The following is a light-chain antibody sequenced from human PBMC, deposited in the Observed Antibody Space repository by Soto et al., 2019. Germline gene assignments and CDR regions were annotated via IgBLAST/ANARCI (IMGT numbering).Light chain of an antibody. Sequence: DIQLTQSPSFLSASVGDRVTITCRASQDISSHLAWYQQKPGKAPKLLIYAASTLQSGVPSGFGGSGSGTHFTLTITSLQPEDFATYYCQQVNTYPLTFGGGTKVEIK. J-gene: IGKJ4*01. CDR1: QDISSH. CDR3: QQVNTYPLT. CDR2: AAS. V-gene: IGKV1-9*01.